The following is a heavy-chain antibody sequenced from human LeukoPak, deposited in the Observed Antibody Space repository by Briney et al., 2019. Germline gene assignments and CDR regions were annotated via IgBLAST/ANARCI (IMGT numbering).Heavy chain of an antibody. V-gene: IGHV1-69*05. CDR2: IIPIFGTA. CDR3: ARDVEVVITTSYRAFDI. CDR1: GGSFSSYA. J-gene: IGHJ3*02. D-gene: IGHD3-22*01. Sequence: SVKVSCKASGGSFSSYAISWVRQAPGQGLEWMGGIIPIFGTANYAQKFQGRVTITTDESTSTAYMELSSLRSEDTAVYYCARDVEVVITTSYRAFDIWGQGTMVTVSS.